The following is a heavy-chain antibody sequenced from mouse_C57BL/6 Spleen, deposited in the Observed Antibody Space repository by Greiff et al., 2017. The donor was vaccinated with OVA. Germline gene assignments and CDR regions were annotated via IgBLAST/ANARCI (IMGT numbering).Heavy chain of an antibody. CDR3: ASSWVRCFDY. CDR2: INPYDGGT. CDR1: GYTFTDYY. V-gene: IGHV1-22*01. D-gene: IGHD1-1*01. J-gene: IGHJ2*01. Sequence: VQLQQSGPELVKPGASVKMSCKASGYTFTDYYMHWVKQSHGKSLEWIGYINPYDGGTSYNQKFKGKATLTVNTSSSTAYMELRSVTSEDSAVYYCASSWVRCFDYWGQGTTVTVSS.